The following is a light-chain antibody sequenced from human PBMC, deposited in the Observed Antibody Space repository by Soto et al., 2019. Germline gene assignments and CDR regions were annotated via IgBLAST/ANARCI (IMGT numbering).Light chain of an antibody. CDR1: QTLSSRH. Sequence: VLTQSPGTLSLSPGERATLSCRASQTLSSRHLAWYQQKPGQAPRLLIYDASNRATGIPARFSGSGSGTDFTLTISSLEPEDFAVYYCQQRSNWPWTFGQGTKVDIK. V-gene: IGKV3-11*01. CDR3: QQRSNWPWT. J-gene: IGKJ1*01. CDR2: DAS.